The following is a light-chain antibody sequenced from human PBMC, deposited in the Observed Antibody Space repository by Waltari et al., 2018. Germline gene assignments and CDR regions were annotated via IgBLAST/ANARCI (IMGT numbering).Light chain of an antibody. V-gene: IGLV1-36*01. CDR2: YDD. Sequence: QSVLTQPPSVSEAPRQRVTISCSGSSSNIGNNAVNWYQQVPGKAPKPLIYYDDLLPAGVADRFAGSKSGTSASLAISGLQSEDEADYYCAAWDDSLNGPVFGGGTTLTVL. CDR1: SSNIGNNA. CDR3: AAWDDSLNGPV. J-gene: IGLJ3*02.